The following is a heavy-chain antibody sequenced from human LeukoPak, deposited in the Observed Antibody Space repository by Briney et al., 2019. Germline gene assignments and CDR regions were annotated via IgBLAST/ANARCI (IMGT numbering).Heavy chain of an antibody. J-gene: IGHJ4*02. CDR2: ISPYNGNT. CDR1: GYTFTSYG. D-gene: IGHD3-10*01. CDR3: ARHFYGSGTYYHFDY. V-gene: IGHV1-18*01. Sequence: ASVKVSCKASGYTFTSYGISWVRQAPGQGPEWMGWISPYNGNTNYAQKLQGRATMTTDTSTSTAYMELRSLRSDGTAVYYCARHFYGSGTYYHFDYWGQGTLVTVSS.